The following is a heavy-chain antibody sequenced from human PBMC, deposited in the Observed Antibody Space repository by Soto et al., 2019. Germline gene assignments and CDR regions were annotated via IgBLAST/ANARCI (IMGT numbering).Heavy chain of an antibody. J-gene: IGHJ4*02. D-gene: IGHD2-2*01. CDR2: ISSSGSTI. CDR1: GFTFSDYY. V-gene: IGHV3-11*01. Sequence: QVQLVESGGGLVKPGGSLRLSCAASGFTFSDYYMSWIRQAPGKGLEWVSYISSSGSTIYYADSVKGRFTISRDNAKNSLYLQXXSLRXEXXAVXYCXRGKYQLLLGHYWGQGTLVTVSS. CDR3: XRGKYQLLLGHY.